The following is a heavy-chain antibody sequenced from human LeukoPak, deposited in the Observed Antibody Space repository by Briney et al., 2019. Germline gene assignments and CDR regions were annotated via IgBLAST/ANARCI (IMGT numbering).Heavy chain of an antibody. V-gene: IGHV3-23*01. CDR2: ISGSGGST. D-gene: IGHD6-13*01. J-gene: IGHJ4*02. CDR1: GFTFSSYA. Sequence: GGSLRLSCAASGFTFSSYAMSWVRQAPGKGLEWVSAISGSGGSTYYADSVKGRFTISRDNSKNTLYLQMNSLRAEDTAVYYCARGIAAAGSVYWGQGTLVTVSS. CDR3: ARGIAAAGSVY.